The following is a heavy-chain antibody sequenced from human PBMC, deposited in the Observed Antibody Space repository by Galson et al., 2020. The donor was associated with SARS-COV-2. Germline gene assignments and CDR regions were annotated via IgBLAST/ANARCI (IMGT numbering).Heavy chain of an antibody. CDR3: ATSIGAYTNGYFDY. J-gene: IGHJ4*02. CDR2: IWYDGSNK. CDR1: GFTFSSYG. Sequence: GGSLRLSCAASGFTFSSYGMHWVRQAPGKGLEWVAVIWYDGSNKYYADSVKGRFTISRDNSKNTLYLQMNSLRAEDTAVYYCATSIGAYTNGYFDYWGQGTLVTVSS. V-gene: IGHV3-33*01. D-gene: IGHD5-18*01.